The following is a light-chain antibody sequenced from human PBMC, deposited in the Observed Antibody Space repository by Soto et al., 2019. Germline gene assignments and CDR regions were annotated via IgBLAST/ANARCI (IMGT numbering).Light chain of an antibody. CDR1: QSVSTY. J-gene: IGKJ4*01. CDR3: QQRSNWPLT. V-gene: IGKV3-11*01. Sequence: EILLTQSPATLSLSPGERATLSCRASQSVSTYLAWYQQKPGQAPRLLIYDTSNRATDIPARFSGSGSGTDFTLTISSLEPEDCAVYYCQQRSNWPLTFGGGTKVEIK. CDR2: DTS.